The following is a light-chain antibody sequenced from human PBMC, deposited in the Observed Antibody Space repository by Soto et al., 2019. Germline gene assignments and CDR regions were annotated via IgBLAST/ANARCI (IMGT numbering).Light chain of an antibody. Sequence: QSALTQPRSVSGSPGQSVTISCTGTSSDVGGYNYVSWYQHHPGKAPKLMIYDVSKRPSGVPDRFSGSKSGNAASLTISGLQAEDEADYYCSSYTSSSTLAIAGGTKLTVL. V-gene: IGLV2-11*01. CDR3: SSYTSSSTLA. J-gene: IGLJ2*01. CDR2: DVS. CDR1: SSDVGGYNY.